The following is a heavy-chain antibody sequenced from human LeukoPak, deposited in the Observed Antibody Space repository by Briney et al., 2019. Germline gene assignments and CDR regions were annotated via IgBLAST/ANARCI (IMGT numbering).Heavy chain of an antibody. D-gene: IGHD1-26*01. CDR3: ARQYSGSYYIDY. Sequence: PGGSLRLSCAASGFTFSSYAMSWVRQAPGKGLEWVSAISGSGGSTYYADSVKGRFTISRDNSKNTLYLQMNSLRAEDTAVYYCARQYSGSYYIDYWGQGTLVTVSS. V-gene: IGHV3-23*01. CDR2: ISGSGGST. CDR1: GFTFSSYA. J-gene: IGHJ4*02.